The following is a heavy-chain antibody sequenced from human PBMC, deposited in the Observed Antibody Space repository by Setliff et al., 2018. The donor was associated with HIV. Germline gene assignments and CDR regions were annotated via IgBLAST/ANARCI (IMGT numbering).Heavy chain of an antibody. Sequence: ASVKVSCKTSGYTFTGYYVQWVRQAPGQGPEWMGWINPNSGDTNYAQNFQGRITMTRDTSISTAYMELRRLRSDDTAVYYCARGPAPERYYYYYYYMDVWGKGTTVTVSS. V-gene: IGHV1-2*02. CDR1: GYTFTGYY. CDR3: ARGPAPERYYYYYYYMDV. J-gene: IGHJ6*03. CDR2: INPNSGDT.